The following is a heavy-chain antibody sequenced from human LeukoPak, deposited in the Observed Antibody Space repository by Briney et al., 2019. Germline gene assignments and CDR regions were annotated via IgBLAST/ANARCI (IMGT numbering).Heavy chain of an antibody. CDR3: AKRFGWLQDKYYFDY. D-gene: IGHD5-24*01. J-gene: IGHJ4*02. CDR1: GFTFSNAW. Sequence: GGSLRLSCAASGFTFSNAWMTWVRQAPGKGLEWVSAISGSGGSTYYADSVKGRFTISRDNSKNTLYLQMNSLRAEDTAVYYCAKRFGWLQDKYYFDYWGQGTLVTVSS. CDR2: ISGSGGST. V-gene: IGHV3-23*01.